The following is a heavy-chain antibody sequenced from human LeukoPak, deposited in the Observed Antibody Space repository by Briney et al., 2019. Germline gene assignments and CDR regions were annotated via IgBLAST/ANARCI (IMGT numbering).Heavy chain of an antibody. Sequence: GGSLRLSCAASGFTYSSYGLHWVRQAPGKGLEWVALIHDDGNNKYYADSVKGRFTISRDNSKNMLYLQMNSLRAEDTAVYYCAKGILGYCSSTSCYGARGGDYWGQGTLVTVSS. CDR1: GFTYSSYG. CDR3: AKGILGYCSSTSCYGARGGDY. J-gene: IGHJ4*02. D-gene: IGHD2-2*01. CDR2: IHDDGNNK. V-gene: IGHV3-30*02.